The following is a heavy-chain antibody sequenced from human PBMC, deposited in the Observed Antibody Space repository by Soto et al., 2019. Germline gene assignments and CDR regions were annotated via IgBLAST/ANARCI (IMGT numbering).Heavy chain of an antibody. Sequence: EVQLLESGGGLVQPGGSLRLSCAASGFTFSSYAMSWVRQAPGKGLEWVSAISGSGGSTYYADSVKGRFTISRDNSKNTLYLQRISLRAEDTAVYYCAKDVGGGGYGGCFGYWGQGTLVTVSA. D-gene: IGHD6-19*01. J-gene: IGHJ4*02. CDR2: ISGSGGST. V-gene: IGHV3-23*01. CDR3: AKDVGGGGYGGCFGY. CDR1: GFTFSSYA.